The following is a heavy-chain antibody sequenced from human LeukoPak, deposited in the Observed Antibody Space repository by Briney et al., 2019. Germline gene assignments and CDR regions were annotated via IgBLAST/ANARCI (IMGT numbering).Heavy chain of an antibody. J-gene: IGHJ6*02. CDR2: FYYSGST. CDR1: GGSISSSSYY. V-gene: IGHV4-39*01. CDR3: ARGVRDYGMDV. D-gene: IGHD3-10*02. Sequence: ETLSLTCIVSGGSISSSSYYWGWIRQSPGKGLEWIGSFYYSGSTYYNPSLKSRVTISVDTSKNQFSLNLSSVTAADTAVYYCARGVRDYGMDVWGQGTTVTVSS.